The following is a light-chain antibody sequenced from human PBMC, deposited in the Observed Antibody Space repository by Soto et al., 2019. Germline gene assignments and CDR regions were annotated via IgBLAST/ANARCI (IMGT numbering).Light chain of an antibody. V-gene: IGLV2-11*01. Sequence: QSALTQPASVSGSLGQSITISCTGTSSDIGGYKYVSWYQQHPGKAPKLIIYDVSKRPSGVPDRFSGSKSGNTASLTISGLQAEDEADYYCCSYAGSYTRYVFGTGTKVTVL. CDR1: SSDIGGYKY. CDR3: CSYAGSYTRYV. CDR2: DVS. J-gene: IGLJ1*01.